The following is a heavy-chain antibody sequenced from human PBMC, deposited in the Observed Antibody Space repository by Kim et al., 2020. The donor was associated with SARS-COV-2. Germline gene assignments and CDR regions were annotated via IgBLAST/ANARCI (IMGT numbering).Heavy chain of an antibody. Sequence: SETLSLTCAVSGGSISDYYWTWIRQPPGKGLEWIGYISYSGTTNYNPSLKSRISISVDTSKNQFSLNLSSVTAADTAVYYCARLRVLRSSFDPWGQGTLVTVSS. CDR2: ISYSGTT. V-gene: IGHV4-59*08. J-gene: IGHJ5*01. CDR3: ARLRVLRSSFDP. D-gene: IGHD3-3*01. CDR1: GGSISDYY.